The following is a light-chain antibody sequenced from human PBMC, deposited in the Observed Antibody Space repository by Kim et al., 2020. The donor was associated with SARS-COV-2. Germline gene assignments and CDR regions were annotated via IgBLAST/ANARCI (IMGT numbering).Light chain of an antibody. CDR1: SSNIGRNT. CDR2: SNN. Sequence: QSVLTQSPSASGTPGQRVSISCSGSSSNIGRNTVNWYQQLPGTAPKLLIYSNNQRPSGVPDRFSGSKSGTSASLAISGLQSEDEADYYCAAWDDSLNGWVFGGGTQLTVL. V-gene: IGLV1-44*01. J-gene: IGLJ3*02. CDR3: AAWDDSLNGWV.